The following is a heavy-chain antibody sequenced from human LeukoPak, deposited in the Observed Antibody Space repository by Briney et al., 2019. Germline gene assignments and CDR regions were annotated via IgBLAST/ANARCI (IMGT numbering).Heavy chain of an antibody. Sequence: SETLSLTCTVSGGSISSSSYYWGWIRQPPGKGLEWIGSIYYSGSTYYNPSLKSRVTISVDTSKNQFSLKLSSVTAADTAVYYCARRQRDFPDWFDPWGQGTLVTVSS. D-gene: IGHD6-25*01. CDR2: IYYSGST. CDR3: ARRQRDFPDWFDP. V-gene: IGHV4-39*01. CDR1: GGSISSSSYY. J-gene: IGHJ5*02.